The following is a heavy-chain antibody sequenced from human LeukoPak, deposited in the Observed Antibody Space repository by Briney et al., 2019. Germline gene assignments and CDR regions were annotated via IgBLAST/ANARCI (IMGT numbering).Heavy chain of an antibody. J-gene: IGHJ4*02. D-gene: IGHD3-10*01. CDR1: GYTLSSNY. CDR3: ARGKDTTIIREFIILIDY. Sequence: PGASVKVSCKASGYTLSSNYMHWVRQAPGQGLERMGIINPSRGTTTYAQKFEGRVTMTGDTSTSTVYMELNSLRSEDTAVYYCARGKDTTIIREFIILIDYWGQGTLVTVAS. V-gene: IGHV1-46*01. CDR2: INPSRGTT.